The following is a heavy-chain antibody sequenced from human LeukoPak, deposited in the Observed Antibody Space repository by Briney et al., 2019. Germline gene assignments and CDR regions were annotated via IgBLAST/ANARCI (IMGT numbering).Heavy chain of an antibody. CDR3: ARVGNIVVGDYYYMDV. J-gene: IGHJ6*03. V-gene: IGHV4-61*02. CDR1: GGSISSGSYY. Sequence: PSETLSLTCTVSGGSISSGSYYGSWIRQPAGKGLEWIGRIYTSGSTNYNPSLKSRVTISVDTSKNQFSLKLSSVTAADTAVYYCARVGNIVVGDYYYMDVWGKGTTVTVSS. CDR2: IYTSGST. D-gene: IGHD2-2*01.